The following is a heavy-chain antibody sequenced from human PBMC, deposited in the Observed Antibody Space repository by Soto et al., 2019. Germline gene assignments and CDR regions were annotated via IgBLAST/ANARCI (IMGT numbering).Heavy chain of an antibody. CDR1: GFTFSSYA. D-gene: IGHD6-6*01. J-gene: IGHJ3*01. Sequence: PGGSLRLSCAASGFTFSSYAMHWVRQAPGKGLEWVAVMSYDGSNNYYADSVKGRFTISRDNSKNTLYLQMNSLRAEDTAVYYCASAPTFSIEAPGAFDLWGQGTMVTVSS. CDR3: ASAPTFSIEAPGAFDL. CDR2: MSYDGSNN. V-gene: IGHV3-30-3*01.